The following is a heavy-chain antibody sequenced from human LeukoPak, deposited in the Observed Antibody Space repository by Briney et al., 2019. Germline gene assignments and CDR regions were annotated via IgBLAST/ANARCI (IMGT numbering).Heavy chain of an antibody. J-gene: IGHJ4*02. CDR1: GFTFSDSD. Sequence: GGSLRLSCAASGFTFSDSDIHWVRQASGKGLEWVGRITTKRSNYATAYTASVKGRFTISRHDSENTAYLQMNSLKTENTALYYCTTYRSGHYWGQGTLVTVSS. V-gene: IGHV3-73*01. CDR3: TTYRSGHY. CDR2: ITTKRSNYAT. D-gene: IGHD6-19*01.